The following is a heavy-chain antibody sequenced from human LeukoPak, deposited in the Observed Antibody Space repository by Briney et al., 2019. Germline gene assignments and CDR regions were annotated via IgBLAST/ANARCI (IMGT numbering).Heavy chain of an antibody. CDR1: GFTFSNPG. J-gene: IGHJ4*02. CDR2: ITDSGDTT. Sequence: GGSLRLSCAASGFTFSNPGMAWVRQTPRKGLEWVSAITDSGDTTYYADSVKGRFIISRDNSQNTLYLQMNSLRAEDTATYYCATMNGYFAYWGQGTLVTVSS. D-gene: IGHD2-8*01. V-gene: IGHV3-23*01. CDR3: ATMNGYFAY.